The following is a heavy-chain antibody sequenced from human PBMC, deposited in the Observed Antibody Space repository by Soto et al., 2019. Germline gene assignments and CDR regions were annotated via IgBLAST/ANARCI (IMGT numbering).Heavy chain of an antibody. CDR3: ARRLPAAGTFGN. V-gene: IGHV3-74*01. D-gene: IGHD2-2*01. J-gene: IGHJ4*02. CDR2: ISGDGTRT. CDR1: GFSFSDDW. Sequence: EVQLVESGGDLIQPGGSLRLSCVGSGFSFSDDWMHWVRQAPGKGLVWVSRISGDGTRTNYADLVNGRFTISRDNARNTRYLQMSSLRVEDTAVYYCARRLPAAGTFGNWGQGTLVTVSS.